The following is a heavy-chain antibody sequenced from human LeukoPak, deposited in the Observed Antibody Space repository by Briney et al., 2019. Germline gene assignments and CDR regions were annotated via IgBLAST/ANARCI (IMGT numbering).Heavy chain of an antibody. J-gene: IGHJ4*02. CDR2: INPNSGDA. CDR1: GYTFTGYH. V-gene: IGHV1-2*06. CDR3: ARGYCSSTSCLFDY. Sequence: ASVKVSCKASGYTFTGYHMHWVRQAPGQGLEWMGRINPNSGDANYAQKFQGRVTMTRDTSISTAYMELSRLRSDDTAVYYCARGYCSSTSCLFDYWGQGTLVTVSS. D-gene: IGHD2-2*01.